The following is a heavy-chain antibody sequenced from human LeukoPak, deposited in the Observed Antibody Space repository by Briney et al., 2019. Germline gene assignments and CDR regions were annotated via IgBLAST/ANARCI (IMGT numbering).Heavy chain of an antibody. Sequence: PGGSLRLSCAASGFTFSDYYMNWIRQAPGKGLEWVAYTSRSSSYTNYADSVKGRLTISRDNAKNSLYLQMNSLRAEDTAVYYCARVTGSDWGLHYWGQGTLVTVSS. D-gene: IGHD6-19*01. CDR3: ARVTGSDWGLHY. V-gene: IGHV3-11*05. J-gene: IGHJ4*02. CDR2: TSRSSSYT. CDR1: GFTFSDYY.